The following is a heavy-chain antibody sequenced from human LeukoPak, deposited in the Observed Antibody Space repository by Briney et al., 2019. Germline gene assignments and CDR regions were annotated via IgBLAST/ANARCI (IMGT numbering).Heavy chain of an antibody. CDR2: IRSKAYGGAA. CDR1: GVTFSDYA. V-gene: IGHV3-49*04. D-gene: IGHD3-10*01. Sequence: TGGSLRLSCTTSGVTFSDYAMSWVRQAPGKGLEWVGFIRSKAYGGAAAYAASVKGRFTISRDDSKNTLYLQMDSLETEDSGVYYCTTGHYASGSFREFFLHWGQGTLVTVSS. CDR3: TTGHYASGSFREFFLH. J-gene: IGHJ1*01.